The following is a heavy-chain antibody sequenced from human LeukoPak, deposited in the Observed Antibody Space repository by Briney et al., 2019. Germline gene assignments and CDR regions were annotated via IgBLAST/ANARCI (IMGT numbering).Heavy chain of an antibody. J-gene: IGHJ4*02. CDR3: ARDEGPNSPQFD. V-gene: IGHV1-69*13. CDR1: GYSFPSYA. D-gene: IGHD3-16*01. CDR2: ITPIFGTA. Sequence: SVKVSCKASGYSFPSYAISWVRQAPGQGLEWMGGITPIFGTANYAQKFQGRVTITADESTSTAYMELSSLRSEDTAVYYCARDEGPNSPQFDWGQGTLVTVSS.